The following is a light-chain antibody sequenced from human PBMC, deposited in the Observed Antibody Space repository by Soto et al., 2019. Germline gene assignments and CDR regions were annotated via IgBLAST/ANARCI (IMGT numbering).Light chain of an antibody. Sequence: SYELTQPPSVSVSPGQTASITCSGDKLGNKYTFWYQQKPGQSPVLVIYQDNKRPSGIPERFSGSNSGNTATLTIGGTQAMDEADYYCQAWDSSAAVFGTGTKLTVL. CDR2: QDN. CDR1: KLGNKY. J-gene: IGLJ1*01. CDR3: QAWDSSAAV. V-gene: IGLV3-1*01.